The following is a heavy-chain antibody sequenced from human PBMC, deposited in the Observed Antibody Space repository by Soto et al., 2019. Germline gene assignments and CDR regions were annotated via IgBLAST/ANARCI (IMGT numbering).Heavy chain of an antibody. D-gene: IGHD6-13*01. Sequence: EVQLLESGGGLVQPGGSLRLSCAASGFTFSSYAMSWVRQAPGKGLEWVSAISGSGGSTYYADSVKGRFTISRDNSRNTRYLQMNSLRAADTAVYYCAKGIAAAGPYYYGLDVWGQGTTVIVAS. V-gene: IGHV3-23*01. J-gene: IGHJ6*02. CDR1: GFTFSSYA. CDR3: AKGIAAAGPYYYGLDV. CDR2: ISGSGGST.